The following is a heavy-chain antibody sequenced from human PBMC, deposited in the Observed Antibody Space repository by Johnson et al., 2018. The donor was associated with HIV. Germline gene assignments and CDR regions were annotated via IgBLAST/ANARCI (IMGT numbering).Heavy chain of an antibody. CDR1: GFTFSGSA. D-gene: IGHD3-22*01. J-gene: IGHJ3*01. CDR2: ISWNSGSI. V-gene: IGHV3-9*01. Sequence: VQLVESGGGLVQPGGSLKLSCAASGFTFSGSAMHWVRQAPGKGLEWVSGISWNSGSIGYADSVKGRFTISRDNAKNSLYLQMNSLRAEDTALYYCAKDISTYYYDSSGPIGSWGQGTMVTVSS. CDR3: AKDISTYYYDSSGPIGS.